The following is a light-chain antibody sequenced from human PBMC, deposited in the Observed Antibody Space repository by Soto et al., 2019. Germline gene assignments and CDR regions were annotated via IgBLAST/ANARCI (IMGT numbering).Light chain of an antibody. CDR1: SSDVGAYSY. Sequence: QSALTQPASVSGSPGQSITISCTGTSSDVGAYSYVSWYQQHPGKDPKLMIFEVSDRPSGVSNRFSGSKSGNTASLTISGLQAEDEADYYCCSNTSSNTHVFGGGTQLTVL. J-gene: IGLJ2*01. CDR2: EVS. V-gene: IGLV2-14*01. CDR3: CSNTSSNTHV.